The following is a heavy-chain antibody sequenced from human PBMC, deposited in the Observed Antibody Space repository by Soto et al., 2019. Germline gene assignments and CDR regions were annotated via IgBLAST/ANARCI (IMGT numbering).Heavy chain of an antibody. D-gene: IGHD2-15*01. J-gene: IGHJ6*02. CDR3: ARDKVCSGGSCYSYYYYYGMDV. CDR1: GYTFTSYG. CDR2: ISAYNGNT. Sequence: GASVKVSCKASGYTFTSYGISWVRQAPGQGLEWMGWISAYNGNTNYAQKLQGRVTMTTDTSTSTAYMELRSLRSDDTAVYYCARDKVCSGGSCYSYYYYYGMDVWGQGTTVTVSS. V-gene: IGHV1-18*01.